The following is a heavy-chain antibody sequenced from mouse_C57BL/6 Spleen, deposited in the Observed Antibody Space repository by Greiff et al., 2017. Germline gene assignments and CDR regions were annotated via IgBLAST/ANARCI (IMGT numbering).Heavy chain of an antibody. CDR1: GFTFSDYY. Sequence: EVKLMESEGGLVQPGSSMKLSCTASGFTFSDYYMAWVRQVPEKGLEWVANINYDGSSTYYLDSLKSRFIISRDNAKNILYLQMSSLKSEDTATYYCAGDEGEGLDDWGQGTTLTVSS. J-gene: IGHJ2*01. CDR3: AGDEGEGLDD. V-gene: IGHV5-16*01. CDR2: INYDGSST. D-gene: IGHD3-3*01.